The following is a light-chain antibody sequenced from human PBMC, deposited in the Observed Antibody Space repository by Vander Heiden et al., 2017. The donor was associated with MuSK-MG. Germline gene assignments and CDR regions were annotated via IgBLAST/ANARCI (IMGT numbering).Light chain of an antibody. CDR3: SAYTSSSTIGVV. CDR2: DVS. CDR1: SSDVGGSNY. V-gene: IGLV2-14*01. Sequence: SALPQPASVSGSPGPSLTISCTGPSSDVGGSNYVSWYHQHPGKAPKLMIYDVSNRPSGVANRCSGSKSGNTAAMTISGLQAEEEADYYCSAYTSSSTIGVVFGGGTKLTVL. J-gene: IGLJ2*01.